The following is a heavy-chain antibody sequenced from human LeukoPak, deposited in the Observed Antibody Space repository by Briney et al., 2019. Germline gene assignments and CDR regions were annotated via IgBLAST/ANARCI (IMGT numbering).Heavy chain of an antibody. D-gene: IGHD3-22*01. Sequence: GGSLRLSCAASGFTFSDYYMSWIRQAPGKGLEWVSYISSSDSTTYYADSVKGRFTISRDNAKNSLYLQMDSLRVEDTAVYYCAKRADSSAHSFDYWGQGTLVTVSS. V-gene: IGHV3-11*04. CDR1: GFTFSDYY. J-gene: IGHJ4*02. CDR3: AKRADSSAHSFDY. CDR2: ISSSDSTT.